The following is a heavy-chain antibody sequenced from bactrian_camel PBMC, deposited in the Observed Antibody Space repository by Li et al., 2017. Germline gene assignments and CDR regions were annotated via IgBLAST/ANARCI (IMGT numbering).Heavy chain of an antibody. J-gene: IGHJ4*01. CDR2: IDSDGSA. D-gene: IGHD5*01. CDR1: GNTLTSSC. Sequence: VQLVESGGGSVQAGGSLRLSCVASGNTLTSSCMAWLRQVPGKPREMVARIDSDGSAAYSDSVKGRFTISKGNAKNTLFLQMDSLKPEDTAMYYCGADYPGFHRPEGCDLDFPYKGQGTQVTVS. V-gene: IGHV3S53*01.